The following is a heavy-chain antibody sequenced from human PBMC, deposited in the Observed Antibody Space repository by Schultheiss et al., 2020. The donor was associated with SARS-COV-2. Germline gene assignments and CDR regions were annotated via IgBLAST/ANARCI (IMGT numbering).Heavy chain of an antibody. CDR1: GGSISSYY. D-gene: IGHD2-15*01. Sequence: SQTLSLTCTVSGGSISSYYWSWIRQPPGKGLEWIGSIYYSGSTYYNPSLKSRVTISVDTSKNQFSLKLSSVTAADTAVYYCARGHSSGYYGVDVWGHGTTVTVSS. V-gene: IGHV4-59*01. CDR3: ARGHSSGYYGVDV. CDR2: IYYSGST. J-gene: IGHJ6*02.